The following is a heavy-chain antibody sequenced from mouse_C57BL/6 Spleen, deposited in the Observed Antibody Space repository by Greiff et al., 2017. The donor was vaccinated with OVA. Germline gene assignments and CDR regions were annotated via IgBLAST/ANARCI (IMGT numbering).Heavy chain of an antibody. D-gene: IGHD2-4*01. CDR1: GYTFTDYY. J-gene: IGHJ3*01. CDR3: ARWVYYDYDEAY. Sequence: EVQLQQSGPELVKPGASVKISCKASGYTFTDYYMNWVKQSHGKSLEWIGDINPNNGGTSYNQKFKGKATLTVDKSSSTAYMELRSLTSEDSAVDYCARWVYYDYDEAYWGQGTLVTVSA. V-gene: IGHV1-26*01. CDR2: INPNNGGT.